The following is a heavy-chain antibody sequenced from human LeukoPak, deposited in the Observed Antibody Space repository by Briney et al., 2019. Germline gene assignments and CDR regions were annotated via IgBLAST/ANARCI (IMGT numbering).Heavy chain of an antibody. D-gene: IGHD1-26*01. CDR1: GFTFSSSA. J-gene: IGHJ4*02. Sequence: GGSLRLSCAASGFTFSSSAMSWVRQAPGKGLEWVSAISNNGGYTYYADSVQGRFTISRDNSKSTLCLQMNSLRAEDTAVYYCAKETSSGNFVTIDCWGQGTLVTVSS. CDR2: ISNNGGYT. V-gene: IGHV3-23*01. CDR3: AKETSSGNFVTIDC.